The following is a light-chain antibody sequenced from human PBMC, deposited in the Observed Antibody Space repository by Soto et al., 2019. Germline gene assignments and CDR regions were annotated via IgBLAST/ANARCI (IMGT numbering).Light chain of an antibody. CDR1: HNITKY. J-gene: IGKJ4*02. V-gene: IGKV1-39*01. CDR3: QQSYRTPRT. CDR2: DAS. Sequence: DIQMTQSPSSLSASVVDRFTITFHASHNITKYLNWYQHKPGKAPKLLMHDASSLDSGVPSRFSGSGSGTDFTLTISSLQPEDFATYYCQQSYRTPRTFGGGTKVDIK.